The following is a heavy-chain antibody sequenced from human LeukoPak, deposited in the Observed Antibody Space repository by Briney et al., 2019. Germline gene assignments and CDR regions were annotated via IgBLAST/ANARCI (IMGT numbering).Heavy chain of an antibody. CDR3: ARHRTSGRYAAFDI. V-gene: IGHV3-7*03. CDR2: IKQDGSEK. J-gene: IGHJ3*02. D-gene: IGHD6-19*01. Sequence: GGSLRLSCAASGFTFSNYWMSWVRQAPGKGGGWVGKIKQDGSEKYYVDYVKGRFTVYRDNAKNSLYVQMNSLRAEDTAVYYCARHRTSGRYAAFDIWRQGTMVTVSS. CDR1: GFTFSNYW.